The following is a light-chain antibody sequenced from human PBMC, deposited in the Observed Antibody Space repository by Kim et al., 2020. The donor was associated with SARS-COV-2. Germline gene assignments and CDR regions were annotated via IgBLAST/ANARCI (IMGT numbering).Light chain of an antibody. Sequence: GQGVDLACSGRRANVGSNPVNWFQQVPGTAPKLFIYNDSQRPAGVRDRVSGSKSGASASLAIGGLQSEDEAHYYCAAWDYSLKGWVFGGGTQLTVL. CDR1: RANVGSNP. J-gene: IGLJ3*02. CDR2: NDS. V-gene: IGLV1-44*01. CDR3: AAWDYSLKGWV.